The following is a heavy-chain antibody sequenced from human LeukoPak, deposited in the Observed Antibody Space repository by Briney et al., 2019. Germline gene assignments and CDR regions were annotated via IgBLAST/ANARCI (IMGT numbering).Heavy chain of an antibody. CDR3: ARAADYYDFWSGYYTAEYFQH. D-gene: IGHD3-3*01. J-gene: IGHJ1*01. CDR1: GYTFTSYD. V-gene: IGHV1-8*01. CDR2: MNPNSGNT. Sequence: ASVKVSCKASGYTFTSYDINWVRQATGQGLEWMGWMNPNSGNTGYAQKFQGRATMTRNTSISTAYMELSSLRSEDTAVYYCARAADYYDFWSGYYTAEYFQHWGQGTLVTVSS.